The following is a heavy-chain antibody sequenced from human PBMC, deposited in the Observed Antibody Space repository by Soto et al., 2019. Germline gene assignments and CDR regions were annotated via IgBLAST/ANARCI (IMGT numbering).Heavy chain of an antibody. CDR1: GYTFSSYG. CDR3: ARREVGTTLDFDY. V-gene: IGHV1-18*01. CDR2: ISAYNGNT. Sequence: QVQLVQSGAEVKKPGASVKVSCKASGYTFSSYGISWVRQAPGQGLEWMGWISAYNGNTKYAQKLQGRVTMTTDTSTRTDYIELRSLRTDDTPVYSCARREVGTTLDFDYWGQGTLVTVSS. D-gene: IGHD1-26*01. J-gene: IGHJ4*02.